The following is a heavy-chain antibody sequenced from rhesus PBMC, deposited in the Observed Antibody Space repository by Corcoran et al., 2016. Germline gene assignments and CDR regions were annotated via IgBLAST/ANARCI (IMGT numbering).Heavy chain of an antibody. V-gene: IGHV3-184*01. CDR2: SRSKAYGGTE. J-gene: IGHJ6*01. CDR3: TRDRGGLDS. Sequence: EVQLVESVGGLVQPGGSLRLSGASPGFTFGAHYMYWVRQAPGKGREWVGFSRSKAYGGTEEYAASVKGRFTISRDDSKSIAYLQMNSLKTEDTAVYYCTRDRGGLDSWGQGVVVTVSS. CDR1: GFTFGAHY.